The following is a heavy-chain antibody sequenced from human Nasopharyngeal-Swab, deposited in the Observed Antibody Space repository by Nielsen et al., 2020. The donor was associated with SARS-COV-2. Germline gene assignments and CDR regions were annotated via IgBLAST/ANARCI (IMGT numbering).Heavy chain of an antibody. V-gene: IGHV4-61*02. Sequence: SETLFLTCTVSGGSISSGSYYWSWIRQPAGKGLEWIGRIYTSGSTNYNPSLKSRVTISVDTSKNQFSLKLSSVTAADTAVYYCARHGDFWSGDDYWGQGTLVTVSS. J-gene: IGHJ4*02. CDR2: IYTSGST. CDR3: ARHGDFWSGDDY. CDR1: GGSISSGSYY. D-gene: IGHD3-3*01.